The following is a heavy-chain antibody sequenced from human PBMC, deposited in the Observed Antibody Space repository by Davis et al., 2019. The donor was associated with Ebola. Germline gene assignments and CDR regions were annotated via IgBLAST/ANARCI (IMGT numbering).Heavy chain of an antibody. J-gene: IGHJ6*02. CDR1: GGTFSSYG. V-gene: IGHV1-46*01. Sequence: AASVKVSCKASGGTFSSYGISWVRHAPGQGLEWLGIINPSGGSTSYAQKFQGRVTMTRDTSTSTVYMELSSLRSEDTAVYYCARGGDYGYSYGYYYGMDVWGQGTTVTVSS. D-gene: IGHD5-18*01. CDR2: INPSGGST. CDR3: ARGGDYGYSYGYYYGMDV.